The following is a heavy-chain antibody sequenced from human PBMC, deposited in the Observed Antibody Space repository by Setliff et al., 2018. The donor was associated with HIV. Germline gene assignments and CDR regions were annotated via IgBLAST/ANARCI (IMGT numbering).Heavy chain of an antibody. D-gene: IGHD3-22*01. V-gene: IGHV3-33*06. Sequence: GGSLRLSCTTSGFTFGSYGMHWVRQAPGKGLEWVANIWYDGSEKYYADSVKGRFTISRDNSKNTVYLQMNSLRAEDTAEYYCAKELAASGLGYFDSWGRGILVTVSS. CDR2: IWYDGSEK. J-gene: IGHJ4*02. CDR3: AKELAASGLGYFDS. CDR1: GFTFGSYG.